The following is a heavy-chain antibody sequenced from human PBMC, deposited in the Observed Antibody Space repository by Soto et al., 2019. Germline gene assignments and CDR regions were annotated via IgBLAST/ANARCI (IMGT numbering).Heavy chain of an antibody. CDR2: ISTTSTYI. Sequence: EVQLVESGGGLVKPGGSLRLSCAASGFTFSGDAMNWVRQSPGKGLEWVSSISTTSTYIYYADSVKGRFTISRDNATNSPHLQMNDLRAEDTAVYYCARDYVMDVWGQGTTVTVSS. CDR3: ARDYVMDV. V-gene: IGHV3-21*01. D-gene: IGHD3-10*02. CDR1: GFTFSGDA. J-gene: IGHJ6*02.